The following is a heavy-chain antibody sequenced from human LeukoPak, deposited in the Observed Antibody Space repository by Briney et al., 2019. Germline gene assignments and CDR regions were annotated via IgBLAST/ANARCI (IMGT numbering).Heavy chain of an antibody. D-gene: IGHD4-17*01. CDR3: ARGASGVYTVTTSWFDP. V-gene: IGHV1-2*02. CDR2: INPNSGGT. CDR1: GYTFTGYY. Sequence: ASVKVSCKASGYTFTGYYMHWVRQAPGQGLEWMGWINPNSGGTNYAQKFQGRVTMTRDTSISTVYMELSRLRSDDTAVYYCARGASGVYTVTTSWFDPWGQGTLVTVSS. J-gene: IGHJ5*02.